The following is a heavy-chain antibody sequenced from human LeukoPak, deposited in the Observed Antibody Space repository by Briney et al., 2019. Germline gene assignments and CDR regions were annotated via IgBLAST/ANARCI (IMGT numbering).Heavy chain of an antibody. CDR2: ISSSSSYM. CDR1: GFTFSGYS. D-gene: IGHD3-16*02. V-gene: IGHV3-21*01. CDR3: ARGPYYDYVWGSYRPDY. J-gene: IGHJ4*02. Sequence: GGSLKLSCAASGFTFSGYSMNWDRQAPGKGLEWVSSISSSSSYMYYADSMKGRFTISRDNAKKSLYLQMNSLRPEDTAVYYCARGPYYDYVWGSYRPDYWGQGTLVTVSS.